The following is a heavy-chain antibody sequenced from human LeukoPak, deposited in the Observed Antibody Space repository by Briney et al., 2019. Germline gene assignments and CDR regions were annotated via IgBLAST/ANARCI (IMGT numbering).Heavy chain of an antibody. J-gene: IGHJ6*02. V-gene: IGHV3-30-3*01. CDR1: GFTFGSHN. D-gene: IGHD2-2*01. CDR2: ISYDGTNK. Sequence: PGGSLRLSCAASGFTFGSHNMQWVRQAPGKGLEWVALISYDGTNKYYADSVKGRFSISGDNSKNTLYLQMNSLRAEDMAVYYCVRDFFRQLQYYYGFDVWGQGTTVTVSS. CDR3: VRDFFRQLQYYYGFDV.